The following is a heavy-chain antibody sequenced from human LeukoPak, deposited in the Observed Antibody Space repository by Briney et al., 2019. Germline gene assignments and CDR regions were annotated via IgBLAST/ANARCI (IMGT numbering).Heavy chain of an antibody. J-gene: IGHJ6*03. CDR2: INHSGST. CDR3: AGLGDSGRYYYYYMDV. CDR1: GGSFSGYY. D-gene: IGHD6-25*01. Sequence: SETLSLTCAVYGGSFSGYYWSWIRQPPGKGLEWIGEINHSGSTNYNPSLKSRVTISVDTSKNQFSLKLSSVTAADTAVYYCAGLGDSGRYYYYYMDVWGKGTTVTVSS. V-gene: IGHV4-34*01.